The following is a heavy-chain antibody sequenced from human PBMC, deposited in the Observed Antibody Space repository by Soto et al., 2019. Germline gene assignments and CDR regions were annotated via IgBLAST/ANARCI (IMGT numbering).Heavy chain of an antibody. J-gene: IGHJ6*02. CDR1: GGSIISSSYY. CDR2: IYYSGST. V-gene: IGHV4-39*01. D-gene: IGHD5-18*01. Sequence: PSETLSLTCTVSGGSIISSSYYWGWIRQPPGKGLEWIGSIYYSGSTYYNPSLKSRVTISVDTSKNQFSLKLSSVTAADTAVYYCARHGDDTAMVTTYYYYGMDVWGQGTTVTVSS. CDR3: ARHGDDTAMVTTYYYYGMDV.